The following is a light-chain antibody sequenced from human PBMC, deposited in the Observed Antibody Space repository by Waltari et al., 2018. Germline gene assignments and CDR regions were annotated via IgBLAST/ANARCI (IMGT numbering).Light chain of an antibody. J-gene: IGKJ5*01. V-gene: IGKV1-12*01. Sequence: DIQMTQSPSSVSASVGDRVTITCRASPGISSWLAWYQQKPGKAPKLLIYAASSVQSGVPSRFSGSGSGTYFTLTISSLQPEDFATYYCQQANSFPITFGQGTRLEIK. CDR3: QQANSFPIT. CDR2: AAS. CDR1: PGISSW.